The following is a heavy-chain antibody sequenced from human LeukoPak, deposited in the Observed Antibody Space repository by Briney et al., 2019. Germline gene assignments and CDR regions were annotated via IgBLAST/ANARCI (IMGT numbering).Heavy chain of an antibody. CDR1: GGSISSSSYY. CDR2: IYYSGST. D-gene: IGHD6-13*01. Sequence: SETLSLTCTASGGSISSSSYYWGWIRQPPGKGLEWIGSIYYSGSTYYNPSLKSRVTISVDRSKNQFSLKLSSVTAADTAVYYCARVAAAGTPAEYFQHWGQGTLVTVSS. V-gene: IGHV4-39*07. J-gene: IGHJ1*01. CDR3: ARVAAAGTPAEYFQH.